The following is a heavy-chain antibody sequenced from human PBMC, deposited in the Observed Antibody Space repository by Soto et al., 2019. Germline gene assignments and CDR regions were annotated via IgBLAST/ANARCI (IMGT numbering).Heavy chain of an antibody. D-gene: IGHD3-10*01. V-gene: IGHV1-18*01. Sequence: HLVQSGPEVKKPGASITVSCKTSGDTFTNFGLSWVRQAPGQGLEWMGWIATYNSNRNYAQKFQGRLTPTTGTSNNTAYMELKGLGYDEPAVYYCARVLRGVVNWFDPWGQGTLVTVSS. J-gene: IGHJ5*02. CDR1: GDTFTNFG. CDR2: IATYNSNR. CDR3: ARVLRGVVNWFDP.